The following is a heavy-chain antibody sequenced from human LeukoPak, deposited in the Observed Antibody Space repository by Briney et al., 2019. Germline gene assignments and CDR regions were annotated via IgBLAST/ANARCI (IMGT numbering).Heavy chain of an antibody. CDR1: GFTFSSYA. Sequence: GGSLRLSCAVSGFTFSSYAMHWVRQAPGKGLEWVAVISYDGSNKYYADSVKGRFTISRDNSKNTLYLQMNSLRAEDTAVYYCARDRTYYDFWSGYSLSYYYYGMDVWGQGTTVTVSS. CDR2: ISYDGSNK. D-gene: IGHD3-3*01. V-gene: IGHV3-30-3*01. CDR3: ARDRTYYDFWSGYSLSYYYYGMDV. J-gene: IGHJ6*02.